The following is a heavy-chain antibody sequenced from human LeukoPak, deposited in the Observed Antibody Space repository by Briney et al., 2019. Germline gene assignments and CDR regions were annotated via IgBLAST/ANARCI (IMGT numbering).Heavy chain of an antibody. CDR3: ARDSIPKMATVVDS. Sequence: PGGSLRLSCEASGFNFSDFYMNWIRQAPGKGLEGVAYISPRGRTSYYADSVRGRFTVSRDNAKNSLFLQMTSLSADDTAIYYCARDSIPKMATVVDSWGKGTLVIVSS. CDR2: ISPRGRTS. CDR1: GFNFSDFY. V-gene: IGHV3-11*01. J-gene: IGHJ4*02. D-gene: IGHD2-21*01.